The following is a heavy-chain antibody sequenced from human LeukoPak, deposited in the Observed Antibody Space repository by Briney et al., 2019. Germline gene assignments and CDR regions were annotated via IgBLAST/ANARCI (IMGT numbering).Heavy chain of an antibody. V-gene: IGHV3-30*02. J-gene: IGHJ4*02. D-gene: IGHD5-18*01. CDR2: IRYDGSNK. CDR3: ARHLSGVTGYTYGRGIDY. Sequence: GGSLRLSCAASGFSFSSYGMHWVRQAPGKGLEWVAFIRYDGSNKYYADSVKGRFTISRDNTKNTLYLQMNSLRAEDTAVYYCARHLSGVTGYTYGRGIDYWGQGALVTVSS. CDR1: GFSFSSYG.